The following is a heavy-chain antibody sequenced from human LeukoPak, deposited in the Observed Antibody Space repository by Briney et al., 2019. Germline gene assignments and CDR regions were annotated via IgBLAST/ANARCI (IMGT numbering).Heavy chain of an antibody. V-gene: IGHV4-34*01. CDR2: INHSGST. Sequence: SETLSLTCAVYGGSFSGYYWSWIRQPPGKGLEWIGEINHSGSTSYNPSLKSRVTISVDTSKNQFSLKLSSVTAADTAVYYCAGHYMVRGVSNWFDPWGQGTLVTVSS. CDR1: GGSFSGYY. J-gene: IGHJ5*02. D-gene: IGHD3-10*01. CDR3: AGHYMVRGVSNWFDP.